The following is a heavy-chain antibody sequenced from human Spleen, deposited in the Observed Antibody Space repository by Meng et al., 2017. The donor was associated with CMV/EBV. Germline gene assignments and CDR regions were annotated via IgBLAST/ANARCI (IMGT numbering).Heavy chain of an antibody. Sequence: SLKISCAASGFTFSSYAMSWVRQAPGKGLEWVSGISWNSGTIGYADSVKGRFTISRDNAKNSLYLQMNSLRAEDTALYYCAKESSGSGDLYWGQGTLVTVSS. D-gene: IGHD6-19*01. V-gene: IGHV3-9*01. CDR3: AKESSGSGDLY. J-gene: IGHJ4*02. CDR1: GFTFSSYA. CDR2: ISWNSGTI.